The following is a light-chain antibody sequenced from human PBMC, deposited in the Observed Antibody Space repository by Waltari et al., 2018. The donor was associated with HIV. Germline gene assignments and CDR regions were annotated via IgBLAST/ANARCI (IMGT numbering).Light chain of an antibody. V-gene: IGLV3-1*01. CDR1: KLGGND. CDR3: QAWDSFTGL. CDR2: QDT. Sequence: SFELTQPPSVSVSPGQTARITCSGDKLGGNDVSWYQQRPGQSPVLIIYQDTKRPSGIPERFSGSNSGNTVTLTISGTQALDEADYYCQAWDSFTGLFGGGTKLTVL. J-gene: IGLJ2*01.